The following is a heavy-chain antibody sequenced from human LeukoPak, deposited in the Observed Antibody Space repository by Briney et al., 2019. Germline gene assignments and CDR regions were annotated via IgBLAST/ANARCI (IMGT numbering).Heavy chain of an antibody. CDR2: IRSKTNNYAT. J-gene: IGHJ3*02. D-gene: IGHD3-22*01. CDR3: TRHNYDRSGYGAFDI. Sequence: GGSLTLSCAASGFTFSGSDIHWVRQASGKGLEWVGHIRSKTNNYATADAASVKGMFTFSRDDSKNTAYIPMNSLKTEDTAVYYCTRHNYDRSGYGAFDIWGQGTMVTVSS. CDR1: GFTFSGSD. V-gene: IGHV3-73*01.